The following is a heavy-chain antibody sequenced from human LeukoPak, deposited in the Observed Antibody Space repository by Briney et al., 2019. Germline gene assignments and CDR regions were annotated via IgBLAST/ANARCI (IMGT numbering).Heavy chain of an antibody. CDR3: AKDVYGDYWGYYFDY. CDR1: GFTFSSYA. V-gene: IGHV3-23*01. D-gene: IGHD4-17*01. Sequence: GGSLRLSCAASGFTFSSYAMSPVRQAPGKGLEWGSAISGSGGSTYYADSVKGRFTISTDNSKNTLYLQMNSLRAEDTAVYYCAKDVYGDYWGYYFDYWGQGTLVIVSS. CDR2: ISGSGGST. J-gene: IGHJ4*02.